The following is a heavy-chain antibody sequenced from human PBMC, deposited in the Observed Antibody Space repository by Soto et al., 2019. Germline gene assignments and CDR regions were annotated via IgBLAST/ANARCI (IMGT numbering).Heavy chain of an antibody. Sequence: QITLKESGPTLVKPTQTLTLTCTFSGFSLSTSGVGLGWIRQPPGKALEWLALIYWDDDKRYSPSLKSRLTITKYTSKNQVVLTMTNMDPVDTETYYCAHSWGDHWVEPWGQGTLVTVSS. J-gene: IGHJ5*02. CDR3: AHSWGDHWVEP. V-gene: IGHV2-5*02. CDR2: IYWDDDK. D-gene: IGHD3-16*01. CDR1: GFSLSTSGVG.